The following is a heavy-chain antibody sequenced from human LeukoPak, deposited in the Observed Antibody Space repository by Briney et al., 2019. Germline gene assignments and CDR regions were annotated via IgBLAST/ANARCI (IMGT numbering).Heavy chain of an antibody. CDR3: ARAGIAAAEGDY. CDR2: ISAYNGNT. J-gene: IGHJ4*02. V-gene: IGHV1-18*01. D-gene: IGHD6-13*01. CDR1: GYSFTKFG. Sequence: ASVKVSCKASGYSFTKFGISWVRQAPGQGLEWMGWISAYNGNTNYAQKLQGRVTMTTDTSTSTAYMELRSLRSDDTAVYYCARAGIAAAEGDYWGQGTLVTVSS.